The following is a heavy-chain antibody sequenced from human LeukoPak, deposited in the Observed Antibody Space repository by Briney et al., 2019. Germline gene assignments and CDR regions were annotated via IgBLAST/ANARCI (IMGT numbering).Heavy chain of an antibody. D-gene: IGHD2-2*03. CDR1: GGSISSGGYY. Sequence: PSQTLSLTCTVSGGSISSGGYYWSWIRQHPGKGLEWIGYIYYSGSTYYNPSLKSRVTISVDTSKNQFSLKLSSVTAADTAAYYCARATGYCSSTSCYEDWFDPWGQGALVTVSS. CDR3: ARATGYCSSTSCYEDWFDP. J-gene: IGHJ5*02. CDR2: IYYSGST. V-gene: IGHV4-31*03.